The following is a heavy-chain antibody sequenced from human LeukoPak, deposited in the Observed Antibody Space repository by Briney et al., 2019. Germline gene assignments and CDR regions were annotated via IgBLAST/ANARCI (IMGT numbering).Heavy chain of an antibody. J-gene: IGHJ4*02. V-gene: IGHV3-48*01. CDR2: ISASGSNI. Sequence: PGGSLRLSCAASGFPFSSYRMNWVRQAPGKGLEWVSYISASGSNIYYLDSVKGRFTVSRDNAMNSLFLQMDRPRAEDTAVYYCVRVKGTYFDFWGRGTLVTVSS. CDR1: GFPFSSYR. D-gene: IGHD1-1*01. CDR3: VRVKGTYFDF.